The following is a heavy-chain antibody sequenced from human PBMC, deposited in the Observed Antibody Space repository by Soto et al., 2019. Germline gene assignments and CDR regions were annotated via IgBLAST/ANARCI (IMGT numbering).Heavy chain of an antibody. CDR2: INPNSGGT. Sequence: ASVKVSCKASGYTFTGYYMHWVRQAPGQGLEWMGWINPNSGGTNYAQKFQGWVTMTRDTSISTAYMELSRLRSDDTAVYYCARGGDGYPPQNWFDPWGQGTLVTVSS. D-gene: IGHD5-12*01. J-gene: IGHJ5*02. CDR1: GYTFTGYY. V-gene: IGHV1-2*04. CDR3: ARGGDGYPPQNWFDP.